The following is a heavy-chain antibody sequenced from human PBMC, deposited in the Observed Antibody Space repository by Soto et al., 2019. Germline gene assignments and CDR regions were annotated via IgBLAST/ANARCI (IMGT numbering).Heavy chain of an antibody. CDR1: GFTFSSYW. V-gene: IGHV3-7*01. D-gene: IGHD3-10*01. Sequence: EVQLVESGGGLVQPGGSLRLSCAASGFTFSSYWMNWVRQAPGKGLEWVAKIKEDGSEKDYVDSVEGRVTISRDNAKNSLYLQMNSLRAEDTAVYYCARGRTSGSYYGIDWGQGTLVTVSS. CDR3: ARGRTSGSYYGID. J-gene: IGHJ4*02. CDR2: IKEDGSEK.